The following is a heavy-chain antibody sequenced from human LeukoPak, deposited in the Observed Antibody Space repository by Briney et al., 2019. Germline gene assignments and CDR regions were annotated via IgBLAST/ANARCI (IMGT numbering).Heavy chain of an antibody. CDR1: GFTFGDYA. Sequence: PGGSLRLSCAASGFTFGDYAMHWVRQAPGKGLEWVSGISWNSGSIGYADSVKGRFTISRDNAKNSLYLQMNSLRAEDTALYYCAKGGGYSGFRSDFDYWGQGTLVTVSS. V-gene: IGHV3-9*01. CDR3: AKGGGYSGFRSDFDY. CDR2: ISWNSGSI. J-gene: IGHJ4*02. D-gene: IGHD5-12*01.